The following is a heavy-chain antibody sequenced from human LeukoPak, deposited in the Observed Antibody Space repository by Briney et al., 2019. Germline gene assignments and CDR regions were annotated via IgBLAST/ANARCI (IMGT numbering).Heavy chain of an antibody. CDR1: GFTFSNAW. CDR2: FSGSGSNT. V-gene: IGHV3-23*01. J-gene: IGHJ4*02. D-gene: IGHD6-6*01. CDR3: AKLGSSSSY. Sequence: GGSLRLSCAASGFTFSNAWMSWVRQAPGKGLEWVSTFSGSGSNTYYADSVKGRFSISRDNSKNTLYLQMNSLRAEDTAVYYCAKLGSSSSYWGQGTLVTVSS.